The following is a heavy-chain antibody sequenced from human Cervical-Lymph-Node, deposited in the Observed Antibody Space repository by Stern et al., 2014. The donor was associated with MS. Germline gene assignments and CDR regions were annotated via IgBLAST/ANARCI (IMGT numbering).Heavy chain of an antibody. Sequence: EVQLVESGGGLVQPGGSLRLSCAASGFSFSSYWMHWVRQAPGKGLVWVSNINMDGSTTFYADSVKGRFTISRDNAKDTLYLEMNSLRLEDTAVYYCIITTTVTARGQGTVVTVSS. J-gene: IGHJ4*02. CDR1: GFSFSSYW. CDR2: INMDGSTT. V-gene: IGHV3-74*02. CDR3: IITTTVTA. D-gene: IGHD4-17*01.